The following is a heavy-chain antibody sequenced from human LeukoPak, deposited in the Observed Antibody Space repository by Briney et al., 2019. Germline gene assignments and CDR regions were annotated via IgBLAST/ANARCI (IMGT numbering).Heavy chain of an antibody. D-gene: IGHD4-17*01. Sequence: GSLRLSCAASGFTFSSYWMHWVRQAPGKGLVWVSRINSDGSNTNYADSVKGRFTLSRDNAKNTLYLQMNSLRVEDTAVYYCARAPYGDCFDYWGQGTLVTVSS. CDR2: INSDGSNT. CDR3: ARAPYGDCFDY. V-gene: IGHV3-74*01. J-gene: IGHJ4*02. CDR1: GFTFSSYW.